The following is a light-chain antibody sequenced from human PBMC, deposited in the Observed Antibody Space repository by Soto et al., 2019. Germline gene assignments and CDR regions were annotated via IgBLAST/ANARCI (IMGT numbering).Light chain of an antibody. J-gene: IGLJ1*01. CDR3: AAWDDSLNAYV. Sequence: QSVLTQPPSASGTPGQRVTISCSGSGSNIGSNTVNWYQQLPGTAPKLLIHSNNQRPSGVPDRFSGSKSGTSASLAISGLQSEDEADYYCAAWDDSLNAYVFGTGTRSPS. CDR1: GSNIGSNT. V-gene: IGLV1-44*01. CDR2: SNN.